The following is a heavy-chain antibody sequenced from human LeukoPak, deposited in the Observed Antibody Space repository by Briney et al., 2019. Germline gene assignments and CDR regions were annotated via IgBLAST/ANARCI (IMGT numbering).Heavy chain of an antibody. V-gene: IGHV3-23*01. J-gene: IGHJ4*02. D-gene: IGHD4/OR15-4a*01. Sequence: GGSLRLSCAASGFTFSSYAMNWVRQAPGKGLEWVSTISGSGNSTYYADSVKGRFTISRDNSKNTLYLQMNSLRAEDTAIYYCAKAGLVRGGALDSWGQGTLVTVSS. CDR1: GFTFSSYA. CDR2: ISGSGNST. CDR3: AKAGLVRGGALDS.